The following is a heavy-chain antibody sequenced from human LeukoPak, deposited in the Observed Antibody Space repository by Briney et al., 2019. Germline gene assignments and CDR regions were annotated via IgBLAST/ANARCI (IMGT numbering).Heavy chain of an antibody. CDR1: GFAFSNYA. CDR2: ISYDGGTK. Sequence: GGSLRLSCAASGFAFSNYAMHWVRQAPGKGLEWVAVISYDGGTKYYADSVKGRSTISRDNSKNTLYLQMNSLRAEDTAVYYCAKDKMAYSTSSWDYWGQGTLVTVSS. J-gene: IGHJ4*02. V-gene: IGHV3-30*18. CDR3: AKDKMAYSTSSWDY. D-gene: IGHD6-6*01.